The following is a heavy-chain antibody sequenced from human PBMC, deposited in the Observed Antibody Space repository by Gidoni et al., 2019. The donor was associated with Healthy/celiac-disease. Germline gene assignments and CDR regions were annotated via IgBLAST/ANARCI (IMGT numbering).Heavy chain of an antibody. V-gene: IGHV1-24*01. CDR3: ATSGATSIGYYFDY. CDR1: GYTLTELS. Sequence: QFQLVQSGAEVKKPAASVKVPCKVSGYTLTELSMHWVRQAPGKGLEWMGGFDPEDGETSYAQKFQGRVTMTEDTSTDTAYMELSSLRSEDTAVYYCATSGATSIGYYFDYWGQGTLVTVSS. D-gene: IGHD1-26*01. CDR2: FDPEDGET. J-gene: IGHJ4*02.